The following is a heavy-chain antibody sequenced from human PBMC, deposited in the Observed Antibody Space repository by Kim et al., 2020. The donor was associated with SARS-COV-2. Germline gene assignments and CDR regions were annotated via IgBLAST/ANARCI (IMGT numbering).Heavy chain of an antibody. CDR3: AGLRTMVRRVIITDNWFDH. D-gene: IGHD3-10*01. CDR2: IYYSGST. V-gene: IGHV4-39*01. J-gene: IGHJ5*02. CDR1: GGSISSSSYY. Sequence: SETLSLTCTVSGGSISSSSYYWGWIRQPPGKGLEWIGSIYYSGSTYYNPSLKSRVTISVDTSKNQFSLKLSSVTAADTAVYYCAGLRTMVRRVIITDNWFDHWGQVTLVTVSS.